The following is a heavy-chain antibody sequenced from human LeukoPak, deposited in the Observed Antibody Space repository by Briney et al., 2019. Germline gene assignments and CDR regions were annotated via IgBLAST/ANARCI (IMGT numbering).Heavy chain of an antibody. V-gene: IGHV4-39*01. J-gene: IGHJ5*02. CDR2: IYYSGST. Sequence: SETLSLTCTVSGGSIGSSSYYWGWIRQPPGKGLEWIGSIYYSGSTYYNPSLKSRVTISVDTSKNQFSLKLSSVTAADTAVYYCARHTGGFDPWGQGTLVTVSS. D-gene: IGHD1-26*01. CDR1: GGSIGSSSYY. CDR3: ARHTGGFDP.